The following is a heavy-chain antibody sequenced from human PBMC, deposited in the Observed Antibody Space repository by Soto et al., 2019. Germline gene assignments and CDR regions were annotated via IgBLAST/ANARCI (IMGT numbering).Heavy chain of an antibody. V-gene: IGHV1-2*04. Sequence: QVQLVQSGAEVRKPGASVTVSCRSSGDSFNDYYIHWVRQAPGQGFEWMGWINPNGGVTKYAQKFQVWGSMTRDTSIRTVYMQLSRLRSDDTAGYYCARESGGATATLDYYYFDMDVWGTGNTVTVSS. J-gene: IGHJ6*03. CDR3: ARESGGATATLDYYYFDMDV. CDR1: GDSFNDYY. D-gene: IGHD2-15*01. CDR2: INPNGGVT.